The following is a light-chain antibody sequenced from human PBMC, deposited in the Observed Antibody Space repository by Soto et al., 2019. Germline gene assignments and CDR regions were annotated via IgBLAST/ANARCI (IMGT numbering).Light chain of an antibody. CDR3: QSYDSSLSVNYV. V-gene: IGLV1-40*01. CDR1: SSNIGAGYD. Sequence: QSVLTQPPSVSGAPGQRVTISCTGSSSNIGAGYDVHWYQQLPGTAPKLLIYGNSNLPSGVPDRFSGSKSGTSASLAITGLKAEDAADYSCQSYDSSLSVNYVFGTGTKLTVL. CDR2: GNS. J-gene: IGLJ1*01.